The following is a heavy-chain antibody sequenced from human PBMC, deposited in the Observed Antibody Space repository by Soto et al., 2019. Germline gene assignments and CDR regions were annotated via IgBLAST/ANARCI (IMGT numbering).Heavy chain of an antibody. Sequence: QVQLVQSGAEVKKPGASVKVSFKASGYTFTSYEINWVRQATGQGLEYLGWMNPNSGKTAYVQKFQGRVTMTWDTSITTAYMELSSLRSEDTAVYFCARGIKYGAYSRWFDPWGQGTLLTVSS. V-gene: IGHV1-8*01. CDR1: GYTFTSYE. CDR2: MNPNSGKT. CDR3: ARGIKYGAYSRWFDP. J-gene: IGHJ5*02. D-gene: IGHD4-17*01.